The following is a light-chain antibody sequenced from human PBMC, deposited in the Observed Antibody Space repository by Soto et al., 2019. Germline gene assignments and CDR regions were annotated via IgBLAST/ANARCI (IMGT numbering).Light chain of an antibody. CDR2: DVN. Sequence: QSALTQPPSASGSPGQSVAISCSGTSSDVGGYNYVSWYQQHPGKAPKLMIYDVNKRPSGVPDRFSGSKSGNTASLTVSGPQAEGEADYYCISYAGSNKPAFGGGTKLTVL. J-gene: IGLJ2*01. CDR1: SSDVGGYNY. V-gene: IGLV2-8*01. CDR3: ISYAGSNKPA.